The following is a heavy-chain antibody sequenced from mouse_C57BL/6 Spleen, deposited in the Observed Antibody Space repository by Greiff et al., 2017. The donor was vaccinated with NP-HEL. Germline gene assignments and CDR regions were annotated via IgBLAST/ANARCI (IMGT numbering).Heavy chain of an antibody. CDR1: GYTFTSYW. J-gene: IGHJ2*01. Sequence: QVQLQQPGAELVKPGASVKLSCKASGYTFTSYWMQWVKQRPGQGLEWIGEIDPSDSYTNYNQKFKGKATLTVDTSSSTAYMQLSSLTSEDSAVYYCARRGTVDYWGQGTTLTGSS. V-gene: IGHV1-50*01. CDR3: ARRGTVDY. CDR2: IDPSDSYT. D-gene: IGHD1-1*01.